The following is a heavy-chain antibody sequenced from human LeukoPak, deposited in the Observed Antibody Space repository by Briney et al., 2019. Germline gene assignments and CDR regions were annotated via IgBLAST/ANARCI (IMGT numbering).Heavy chain of an antibody. CDR3: ARGISVD. J-gene: IGHJ4*02. V-gene: IGHV4-34*01. D-gene: IGHD3-3*02. CDR1: GGSFSGYY. Sequence: KSSETLSLTCAVYGGSFSGYYWSWIRQPPGKGLEWIGEINHSGSTNYNPSLKSRVTIPVDTSKNQFSLKLSSVTAADTAVYYCARGISVDWGQGTLVTVSS. CDR2: INHSGST.